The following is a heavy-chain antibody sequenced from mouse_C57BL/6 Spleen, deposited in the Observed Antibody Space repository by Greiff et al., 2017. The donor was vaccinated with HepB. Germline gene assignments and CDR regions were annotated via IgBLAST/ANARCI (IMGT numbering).Heavy chain of an antibody. CDR2: IYPSDSET. V-gene: IGHV1-61*01. J-gene: IGHJ4*01. CDR1: GYTFTSYW. CDR3: TRSCNSYAMDY. Sequence: QVQLQQSGAELVRPGSSVKLSCKASGYTFTSYWMDWVKQRPGQGLEWIGNIYPSDSETHYNQKFKDKATLTVDKSSSTAYMQLSSLTSEDSAVYHCTRSCNSYAMDYWGQGTSVTVSS. D-gene: IGHD2-1*01.